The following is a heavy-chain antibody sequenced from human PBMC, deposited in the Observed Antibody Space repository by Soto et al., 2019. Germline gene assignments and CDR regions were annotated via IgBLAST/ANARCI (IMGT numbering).Heavy chain of an antibody. J-gene: IGHJ4*02. D-gene: IGHD6-19*01. CDR2: VSYHGSDK. CDR1: GFTFSSYA. V-gene: IGHV3-30-3*01. Sequence: QVQLVESGGGVVQPGRSLRLSCAASGFTFSSYAMHWVRQAPGKGLEWVAVVSYHGSDKYYADSVKGRFTISRDNFKNTLYLQMSSLRAEDTAVYYCARDRGQWLIYFDYWGQGTLVTVSS. CDR3: ARDRGQWLIYFDY.